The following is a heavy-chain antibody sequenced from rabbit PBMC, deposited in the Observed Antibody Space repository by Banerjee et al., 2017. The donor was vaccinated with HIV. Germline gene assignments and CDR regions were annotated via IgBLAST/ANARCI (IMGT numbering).Heavy chain of an antibody. Sequence: QSLEESGGDLVKPEGSLTLTCTASGFSFSSSYYMCWVRQAPGKGLEWIACIAAGSTGNSYYASWANGRFTISETSSTTVTLQMTSLTAADTATYFCARDTYGYDLWGPGTLVTVS. CDR2: IAAGSTGNS. CDR3: ARDTYGYDL. CDR1: GFSFSSSYY. V-gene: IGHV1S40*01. D-gene: IGHD6-1*01. J-gene: IGHJ4*01.